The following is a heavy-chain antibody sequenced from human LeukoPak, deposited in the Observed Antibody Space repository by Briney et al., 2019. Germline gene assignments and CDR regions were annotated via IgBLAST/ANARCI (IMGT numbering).Heavy chain of an antibody. D-gene: IGHD3-3*02. V-gene: IGHV3-23*01. CDR3: ARSHHFWSGYYDL. CDR1: GFIYSSFA. J-gene: IGHJ5*02. Sequence: GGSLRLSCAASGFIYSSFALTWVRQAPGQGLEWVSSISASGGKTFYTDSVKGRFTISRDNSKHTLYLQMNNPRAEDTAIYFCARSHHFWSGYYDLWGQGTLVTVSS. CDR2: ISASGGKT.